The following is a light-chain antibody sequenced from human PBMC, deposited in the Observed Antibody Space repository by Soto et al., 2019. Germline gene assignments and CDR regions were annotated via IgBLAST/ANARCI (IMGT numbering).Light chain of an antibody. Sequence: QSALTQPASVSGSPGQSITISCTGISTDHATYDLVSWDQQHPCKAPRLIIYEVAKRPSGVSARFSGSQSGDTVSLTISGLQAADEAYYYWCSSLFGGGTKLTVL. J-gene: IGLJ2*01. V-gene: IGLV2-23*02. CDR1: STDHATYDL. CDR2: EVA. CDR3: CSSL.